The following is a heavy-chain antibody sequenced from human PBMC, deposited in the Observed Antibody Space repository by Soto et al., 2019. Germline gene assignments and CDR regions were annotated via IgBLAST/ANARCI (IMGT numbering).Heavy chain of an antibody. Sequence: PGGSLRLSCAASGFIFSSHGMHWVRQAPGKGLEWVALIWYDGSQQYYADSVKGRYTISRDNSKNTLYLEMNSLRPEDTAVYYCAKDDTSGYYYIDYCGQGTLVTVS. CDR3: AKDDTSGYYYIDY. D-gene: IGHD3-22*01. CDR1: GFIFSSHG. V-gene: IGHV3-30*02. J-gene: IGHJ4*02. CDR2: IWYDGSQQ.